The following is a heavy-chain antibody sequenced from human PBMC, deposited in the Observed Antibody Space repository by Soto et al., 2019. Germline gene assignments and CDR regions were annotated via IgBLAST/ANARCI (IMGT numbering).Heavy chain of an antibody. D-gene: IGHD2-2*01. J-gene: IGHJ6*02. CDR3: ARYCSSTSCHYYYGMDV. V-gene: IGHV1-69*13. Sequence: ASVKVSCKASGGTFSSYAISWVRQAPGQGLEWMGGIIPIFGTANYAQKFQGRVTITADESTSTAYMELSSLRSEDTAVYYCARYCSSTSCHYYYGMDVWGQGTTVTVSS. CDR2: IIPIFGTA. CDR1: GGTFSSYA.